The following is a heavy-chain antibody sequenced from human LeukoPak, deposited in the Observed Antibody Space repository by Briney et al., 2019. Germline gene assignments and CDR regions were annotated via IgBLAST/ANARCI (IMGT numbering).Heavy chain of an antibody. CDR3: AKSSGPRAYWYFDF. CDR2: ISSSSSYI. D-gene: IGHD2-8*02. CDR1: GFTFSSYS. Sequence: GGSLRLSCAASGFTFSSYSMNWVRQAPGKGLEWVSSISSSSSYIYYADSVKGRFTISRDNAKNSLYLQMNSLRAEDTAVYYCAKSSGPRAYWYFDFWGQGTLVTVSS. V-gene: IGHV3-21*01. J-gene: IGHJ4*02.